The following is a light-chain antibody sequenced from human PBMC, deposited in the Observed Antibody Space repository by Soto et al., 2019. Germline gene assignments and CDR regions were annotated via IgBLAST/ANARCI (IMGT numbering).Light chain of an antibody. V-gene: IGLV2-14*01. CDR3: SSYTTSATWV. J-gene: IGLJ3*02. Sequence: QSALTQPASVSGSPGQSITISCTGSSSDIGGYNFVSWYQQHPGKAPKLMIYEVSYRPSGVSNRFSGSKSGNTASLTISGLQGEDEADYYCSSYTTSATWVFGGGTQRPS. CDR2: EVS. CDR1: SSDIGGYNF.